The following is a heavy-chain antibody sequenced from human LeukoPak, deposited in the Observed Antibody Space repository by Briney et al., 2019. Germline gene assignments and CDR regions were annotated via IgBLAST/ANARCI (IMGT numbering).Heavy chain of an antibody. V-gene: IGHV1-2*04. CDR3: ARETERSPDYYDSSGYYSEVHDAFDI. CDR2: INPNSGGT. D-gene: IGHD3-22*01. Sequence: ASVKVSCKASGYTFTGYYMHWVRQAPGQGLEWMGWINPNSGGTNYAQTFQGWVTMTRDTSISTAYMELSRLRSDDTAVYYCARETERSPDYYDSSGYYSEVHDAFDIWGQGTTVTVSS. J-gene: IGHJ3*02. CDR1: GYTFTGYY.